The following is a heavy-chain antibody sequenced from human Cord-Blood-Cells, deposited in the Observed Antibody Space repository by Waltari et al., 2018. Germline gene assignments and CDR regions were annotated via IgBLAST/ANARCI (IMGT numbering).Heavy chain of an antibody. CDR1: GFTFSSYN. CDR2: LSRSSNYI. D-gene: IGHD6-13*01. CDR3: ARDRDSSSWFDY. V-gene: IGHV3-21*01. Sequence: EVQLVESGGGLVKPGGSLRLSCAASGFTFSSYNMNWVRQAPGKGLESVSSLSRSSNYIYYADSENGRFTNSRDNAKNSLYLQMNSLSAEDTAVYYCARDRDSSSWFDYWGQGTLVTVSS. J-gene: IGHJ4*02.